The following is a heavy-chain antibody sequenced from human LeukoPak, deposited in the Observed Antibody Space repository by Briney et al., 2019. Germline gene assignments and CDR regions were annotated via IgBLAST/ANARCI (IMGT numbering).Heavy chain of an antibody. J-gene: IGHJ4*02. V-gene: IGHV1-46*01. CDR1: GYTFTTYY. CDR3: ARDVFSSGYYVGRYYFDY. Sequence: ASVKVSCKASGYTFTTYYMHWVRQAPGQGLEWMAIINPSGGSTSYAQKFQGRVTMTRDTSMSTVYMELSSLRSEDTAVYYCARDVFSSGYYVGRYYFDYWGQGTLVTVSS. CDR2: INPSGGST. D-gene: IGHD3-22*01.